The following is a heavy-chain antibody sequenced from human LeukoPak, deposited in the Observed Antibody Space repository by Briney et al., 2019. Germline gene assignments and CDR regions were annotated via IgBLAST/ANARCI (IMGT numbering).Heavy chain of an antibody. V-gene: IGHV3-21*01. D-gene: IGHD1-26*01. Sequence: GGSLRLSCAASGFTFSSYSMNWVRQAPGKGLEWVSSISSSSSYIYYADSVKGRFTISRDNAKNSLYLQMNSLRAEDTAAYYCARPAIVGATSPDYWGQGTLVTVSS. J-gene: IGHJ4*02. CDR1: GFTFSSYS. CDR2: ISSSSSYI. CDR3: ARPAIVGATSPDY.